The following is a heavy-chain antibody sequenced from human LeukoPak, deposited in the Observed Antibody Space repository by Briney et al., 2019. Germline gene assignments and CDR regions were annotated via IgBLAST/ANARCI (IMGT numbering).Heavy chain of an antibody. D-gene: IGHD5-18*01. CDR2: IKSKTDGGTT. Sequence: GGSLRLSCVASGVTLSNYAMSWARQAPGKGLEWVGRIKSKTDGGTTDYAAPVKGRFTISRDDSKNTLYLQMNSLKTEDTAVYYCTTDTAIVYWGLGTLVTVSS. CDR3: TTDTAIVY. CDR1: GVTLSNYA. V-gene: IGHV3-15*01. J-gene: IGHJ4*02.